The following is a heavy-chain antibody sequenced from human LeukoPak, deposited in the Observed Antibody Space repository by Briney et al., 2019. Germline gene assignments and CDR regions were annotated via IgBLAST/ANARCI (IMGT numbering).Heavy chain of an antibody. Sequence: ASVKVSCKASGYTFTSYGISWVRQAPGQGLEWMAWISAYNGNTNYAQKLQGRVTVTTDTSTSTAYMELRSLRSDDTAVYYCARVAAAGPYYYYMDVWGKGTTVTVSS. CDR2: ISAYNGNT. D-gene: IGHD6-13*01. V-gene: IGHV1-18*01. J-gene: IGHJ6*03. CDR3: ARVAAAGPYYYYMDV. CDR1: GYTFTSYG.